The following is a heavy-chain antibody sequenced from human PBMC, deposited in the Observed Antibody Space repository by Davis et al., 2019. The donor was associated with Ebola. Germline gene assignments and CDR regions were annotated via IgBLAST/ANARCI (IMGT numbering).Heavy chain of an antibody. CDR3: ARDRSDSSPLEI. Sequence: PSETLSLTCTVSGASITSHYWSWIRQPPGKGLEWIGYIRYSGITTYNPSLKSRVTISVDTTKTHFSLNLNSVTAADTAVYYCARDRSDSSPLEIWGQGTMVTVSS. J-gene: IGHJ3*02. V-gene: IGHV4-59*11. CDR1: GASITSHY. CDR2: IRYSGIT. D-gene: IGHD3-22*01.